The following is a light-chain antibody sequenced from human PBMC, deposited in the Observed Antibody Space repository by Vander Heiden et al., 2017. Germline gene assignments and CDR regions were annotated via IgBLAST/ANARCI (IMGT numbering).Light chain of an antibody. Sequence: DIQMPRSPSSLSASVGDRVTITCRASQSISSYLNWYQQKPGKAPKLLIYAASSLQSGVPSRFSGSGSGTDFTLTISSLQPEDFATYYCQQSYSTPVTFGQGTKVEIK. CDR3: QQSYSTPVT. CDR1: QSISSY. CDR2: AAS. V-gene: IGKV1-39*01. J-gene: IGKJ1*01.